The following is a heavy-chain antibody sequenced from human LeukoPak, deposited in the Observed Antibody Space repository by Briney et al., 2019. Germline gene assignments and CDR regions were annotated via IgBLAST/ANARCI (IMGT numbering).Heavy chain of an antibody. D-gene: IGHD3-3*01. Sequence: PSETLSLTCTVSGGSISSYYWSWIRQPPGKGLEWIGYIYYSGSTNYNPSLKSRVTISVDTSKNQFSLKLSSVTAADTAVYYCARTYSEAFDIWGQGTMVTVSS. V-gene: IGHV4-59*08. J-gene: IGHJ3*02. CDR1: GGSISSYY. CDR2: IYYSGST. CDR3: ARTYSEAFDI.